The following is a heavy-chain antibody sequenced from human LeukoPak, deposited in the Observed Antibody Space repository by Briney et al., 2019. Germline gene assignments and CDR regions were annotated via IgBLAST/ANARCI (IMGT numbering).Heavy chain of an antibody. J-gene: IGHJ4*02. CDR1: GLTFSDYY. V-gene: IGHV3-11*04. CDR3: AKPMVRGVIMGYFDY. CDR2: IGGSGTPI. D-gene: IGHD3-10*01. Sequence: GGSLRLSCAASGLTFSDYYMSWIRQAPGKGLEWVSYIGGSGTPIKYADSVKGRFTVTRDNSKNTLYLQMNSLRAEDTAVYYCAKPMVRGVIMGYFDYWGQGTLVTVSS.